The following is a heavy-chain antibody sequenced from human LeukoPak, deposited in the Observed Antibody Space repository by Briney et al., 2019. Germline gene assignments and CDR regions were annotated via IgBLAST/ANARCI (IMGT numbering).Heavy chain of an antibody. Sequence: GGSLRLSCAASGFTFSSYWMHWVRQAPGKGLVWVSRINSDGTSTSYADSVKGRFTISRDNAKDTLYPQMNSLRAEDTAVYYCARGFNAGATDYWGQGTLVTVSS. D-gene: IGHD1-26*01. J-gene: IGHJ4*02. CDR1: GFTFSSYW. CDR3: ARGFNAGATDY. V-gene: IGHV3-74*01. CDR2: INSDGTST.